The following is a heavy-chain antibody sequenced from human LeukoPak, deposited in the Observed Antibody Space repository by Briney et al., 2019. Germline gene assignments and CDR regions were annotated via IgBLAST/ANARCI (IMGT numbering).Heavy chain of an antibody. CDR3: VRTALCSGGNCYRGGLWFDP. J-gene: IGHJ5*02. Sequence: SETLPLTCTVSGGSISSYYWSWIRQPPGKGLEWIGYIYYSGSTYYNPSLKSRVTISIDTSKNQFSLKLSSVTAADTAVYYCVRTALCSGGNCYRGGLWFDPWGQGTLVTVSS. CDR2: IYYSGST. CDR1: GGSISSYY. V-gene: IGHV4-59*12. D-gene: IGHD2-15*01.